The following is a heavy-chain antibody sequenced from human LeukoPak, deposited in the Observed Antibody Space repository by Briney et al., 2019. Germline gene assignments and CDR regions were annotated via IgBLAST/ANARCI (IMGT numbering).Heavy chain of an antibody. J-gene: IGHJ4*02. CDR2: ISGSGGST. V-gene: IGHV3-23*01. D-gene: IGHD3-10*01. CDR3: AKGIRITMVRGVVFDY. CDR1: GFTFSSYA. Sequence: PGGSLRLSCAASGFTFSSYAMSWVRQAPGKGLEWVSAISGSGGSTYYADSVKGRFTISRDNSKNTLYLQMNSLRAEDTAVYYCAKGIRITMVRGVVFDYWGQGTLVTVSS.